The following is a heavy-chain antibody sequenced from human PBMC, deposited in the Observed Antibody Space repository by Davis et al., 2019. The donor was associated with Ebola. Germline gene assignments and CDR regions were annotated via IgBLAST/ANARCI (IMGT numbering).Heavy chain of an antibody. J-gene: IGHJ3*02. CDR1: GFTFSNNW. V-gene: IGHV3-7*03. Sequence: GESLKISCAASGFTFSNNWMSWVRQAPGKGLEWVANIKQDGGDKYYADSVKGRFTISRDNAKNSLYLQMNSLRAEDTAVYYCAKDIRRITMDNDAFDIWGQGTMVTVSS. CDR3: AKDIRRITMDNDAFDI. D-gene: IGHD3-10*01. CDR2: IKQDGGDK.